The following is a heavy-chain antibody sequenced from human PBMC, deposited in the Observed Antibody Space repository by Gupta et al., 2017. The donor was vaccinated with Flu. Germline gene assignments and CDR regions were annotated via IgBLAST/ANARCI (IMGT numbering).Heavy chain of an antibody. CDR3: ARGLASIYSAYDAD. CDR2: IIPVVGVV. D-gene: IGHD3-3*01. CDR1: GGTLSSYT. Sequence: QVQLVQSGAEVKKPGSSVKVSCKASGGTLSSYTFSWVRQAPGQGLEWMGRIIPVVGVVKYAQKFQGRVMITADKSTTTVYMELNSLRSEDTAMYYCARGLASIYSAYDADWGQGTLVTVSP. V-gene: IGHV1-69*02. J-gene: IGHJ4*02.